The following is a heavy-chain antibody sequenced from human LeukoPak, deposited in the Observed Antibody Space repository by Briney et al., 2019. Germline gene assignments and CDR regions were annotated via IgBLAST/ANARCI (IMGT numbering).Heavy chain of an antibody. CDR1: GYSIKNGYY. CDR2: ILHTGKT. V-gene: IGHV4-38-2*02. J-gene: IGHJ3*01. CDR3: ARGNAFDV. Sequence: SETLSLTCSVSGYSIKNGYYWDWIRPAPGKGLGWLGSILHTGKTFYNPSLKSRLTLSVDTSKNQFSLNLRSVTASDTAVYYCARGNAFDVWGQGTMVAVSS.